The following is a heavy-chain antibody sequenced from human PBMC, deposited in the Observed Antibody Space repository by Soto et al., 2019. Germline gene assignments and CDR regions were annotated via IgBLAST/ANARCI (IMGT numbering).Heavy chain of an antibody. CDR1: GYSLTSYG. V-gene: IGHV1-18*04. CDR2: ICAYNGNT. J-gene: IGHJ4*02. D-gene: IGHD3-3*01. CDR3: PRLRFLEWSQGY. Sequence: ASVKVSCKASGYSLTSYGLRWVRQASGQGLEWMGWICAYNGNTNNAQKLQGRVTMTTDTSTSTAYMELRSLSSDDTAVYYCPRLRFLEWSQGYWGQGTLVTSPQ.